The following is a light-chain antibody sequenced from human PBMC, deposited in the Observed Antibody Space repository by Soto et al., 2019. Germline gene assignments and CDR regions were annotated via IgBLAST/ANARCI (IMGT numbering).Light chain of an antibody. Sequence: DIQLTQSPSTLSASIGDRVTITCRASQSIDGWLAWYQQKPWEAPKLLIYKSSTSQPGVPSRFSGSGSGTDLPLTISTLQPGDFATYYCQHYSISGRTCGQGPKLDIK. CDR2: KSS. CDR3: QHYSISGRT. V-gene: IGKV1-5*03. CDR1: QSIDGW. J-gene: IGKJ2*02.